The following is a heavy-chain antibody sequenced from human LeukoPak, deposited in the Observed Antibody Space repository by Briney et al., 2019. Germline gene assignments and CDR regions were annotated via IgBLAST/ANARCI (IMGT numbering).Heavy chain of an antibody. CDR2: IKSDGST. CDR3: VRGLDS. CDR1: GFTFSSYW. Sequence: GGSLRLSCAASGFTFSSYWMHWVRQAPGKGQVWVSRIKSDGSTNYADSVKGRFTISRDNAKKTLYLQMNSLRDEDTAVYYCVRGLDSWGLGTLVTVSS. D-gene: IGHD3-16*01. J-gene: IGHJ5*01. V-gene: IGHV3-74*01.